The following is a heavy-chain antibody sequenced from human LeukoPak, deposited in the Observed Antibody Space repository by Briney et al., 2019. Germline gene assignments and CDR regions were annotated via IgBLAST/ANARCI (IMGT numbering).Heavy chain of an antibody. CDR1: GGSISSSSYY. CDR2: IYYSGST. V-gene: IGHV4-39*01. CDR3: ARRGYCSSTSCYEYWFDP. J-gene: IGHJ5*02. Sequence: PSETLSLTCTVSGGSISSSSYYWGWIRQPPGKGLEWIGIIYYSGSTYYNPSLKSRLTISVDTSKNQFSLKLSSVTATDTAVYYCARRGYCSSTSCYEYWFDPWGQGTPVTVSS. D-gene: IGHD2-2*01.